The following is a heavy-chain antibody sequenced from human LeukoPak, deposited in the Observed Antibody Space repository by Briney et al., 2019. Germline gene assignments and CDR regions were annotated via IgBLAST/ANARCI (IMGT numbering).Heavy chain of an antibody. Sequence: PSETLSLTCTVSGGSVSSGSYYWSWIRQPPGKGLEWIGYIYYSGSTNYNPSLKSRVTISVDTSKNQFSLKLSSVTAADTAVYYCAREGLYGDYVLSLDYWGQGTLVTVSS. J-gene: IGHJ4*02. D-gene: IGHD4-17*01. V-gene: IGHV4-61*01. CDR2: IYYSGST. CDR1: GGSVSSGSYY. CDR3: AREGLYGDYVLSLDY.